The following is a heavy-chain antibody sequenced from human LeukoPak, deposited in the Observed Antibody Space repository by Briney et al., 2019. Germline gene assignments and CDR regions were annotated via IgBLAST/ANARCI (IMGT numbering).Heavy chain of an antibody. D-gene: IGHD4-17*01. CDR3: AKDITYGDYERSYGMDV. V-gene: IGHV3-9*01. CDR1: GFTFDDCA. J-gene: IGHJ6*02. Sequence: PGRSLRLSCAASGFTFDDCAMHWVRQAPGKGLEWVSGISWNSGSIGYADSVKGRFTISRDNAKNSLYLQMNSLRAEDTALYYCAKDITYGDYERSYGMDVWGQGTTVTVSS. CDR2: ISWNSGSI.